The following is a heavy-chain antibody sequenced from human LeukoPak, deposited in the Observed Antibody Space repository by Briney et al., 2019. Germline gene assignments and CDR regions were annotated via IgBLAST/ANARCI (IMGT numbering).Heavy chain of an antibody. CDR1: GGSFSGYY. D-gene: IGHD4-11*01. J-gene: IGHJ4*02. CDR3: ARGSRLTATRCFDY. Sequence: SETLSLTCAVYGGSFSGYYWRWIRQPPEKGLEWIGEINHSGGTNYNPSLKSRVTISVDTSKNQFSLKLTSVTAADTAVYYCARGSRLTATRCFDYWGQGTLVTVSS. CDR2: INHSGGT. V-gene: IGHV4-34*01.